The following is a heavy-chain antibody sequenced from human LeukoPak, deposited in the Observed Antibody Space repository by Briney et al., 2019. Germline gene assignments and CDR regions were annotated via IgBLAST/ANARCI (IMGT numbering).Heavy chain of an antibody. D-gene: IGHD1-26*01. CDR3: ANQGSGNYFNPFDY. V-gene: IGHV3-23*01. Sequence: GGSLRLSCAASGFIFSSHGMNWVRQAPGKGLEWVSGISPSGDATFYADSVKGRFTISRDNSKNTLYLQMNSLRPEDTAVYYCANQGSGNYFNPFDYWGQGTLVTVSS. CDR2: ISPSGDAT. CDR1: GFIFSSHG. J-gene: IGHJ4*02.